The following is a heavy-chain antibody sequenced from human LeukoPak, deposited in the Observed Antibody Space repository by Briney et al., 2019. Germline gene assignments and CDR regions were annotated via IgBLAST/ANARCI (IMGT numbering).Heavy chain of an antibody. CDR3: ASGTYSSSARNAFDI. D-gene: IGHD6-6*01. J-gene: IGHJ3*02. V-gene: IGHV4-61*02. CDR1: GGSISSGSYY. Sequence: PSETLSLTCTVSGGSISSGSYYWSWIRQPAGKGLEWIGRIYTSGSTNYNPSLKSRVTISVDTSKNQFSLILSSVIAADTAVYYCASGTYSSSARNAFDIWGQGTMVTVSS. CDR2: IYTSGST.